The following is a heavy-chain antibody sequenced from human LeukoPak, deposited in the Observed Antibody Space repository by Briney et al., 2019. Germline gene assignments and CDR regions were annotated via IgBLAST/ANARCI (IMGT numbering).Heavy chain of an antibody. J-gene: IGHJ4*02. CDR2: INTNSGRT. Sequence: ASMKVSCKASGYTFTGYYMHWVRQAPGQGLEWMGWINTNSGRTNHAQKFQGRVTMTRDTSISTAYMELSRLRSDDTAVYYCARLSRGSSWAGDFDYWGQGTLVTVSS. V-gene: IGHV1-2*02. D-gene: IGHD6-13*01. CDR3: ARLSRGSSWAGDFDY. CDR1: GYTFTGYY.